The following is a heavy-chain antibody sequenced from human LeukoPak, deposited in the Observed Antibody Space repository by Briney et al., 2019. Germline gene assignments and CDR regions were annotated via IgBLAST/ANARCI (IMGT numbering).Heavy chain of an antibody. J-gene: IGHJ5*02. CDR2: ISSSSSYI. CDR1: GFTFSSYS. Sequence: GGSLRLSCAASGFTFSSYSMNWVRQAPGKGLEWVPSISSSSSYIYYADSVKGRFTISRDNAKNSLYLQMNSLRAEDTAVYYCARDSSTMGFDPWGQGTLVTVSS. D-gene: IGHD3-10*01. V-gene: IGHV3-21*01. CDR3: ARDSSTMGFDP.